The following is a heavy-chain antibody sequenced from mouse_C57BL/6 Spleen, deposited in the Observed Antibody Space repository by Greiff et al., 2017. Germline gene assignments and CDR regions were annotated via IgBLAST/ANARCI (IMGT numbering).Heavy chain of an antibody. V-gene: IGHV1-59*01. CDR2: IDPSDSYT. J-gene: IGHJ2*01. CDR1: GYTFTSYW. CDR3: ATKGFFDY. Sequence: VQLQQPGAGLVRPGTSVKLSCKASGYTFTSYWMHWVKQRPGQGLEWIGVIDPSDSYTNYNQKFKGKATLTVDTSSSTAYMQLSSLTSEDSAVYYCATKGFFDYWGQGTTLTVSS.